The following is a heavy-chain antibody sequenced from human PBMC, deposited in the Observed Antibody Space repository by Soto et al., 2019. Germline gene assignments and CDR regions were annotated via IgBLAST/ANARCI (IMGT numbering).Heavy chain of an antibody. CDR2: INHSGST. D-gene: IGHD1-1*01. CDR3: ARVTGNYYYYYYMDV. J-gene: IGHJ6*03. Sequence: ETLSLTCAVYGGSFSGYYWSWIRQPPGKGLEWIGEINHSGSTNYNPSLKSRVTISVDTSKNQFSLKLSSVTAADTAVYYCARVTGNYYYYYYMDVWGKGTTVTVSS. V-gene: IGHV4-34*01. CDR1: GGSFSGYY.